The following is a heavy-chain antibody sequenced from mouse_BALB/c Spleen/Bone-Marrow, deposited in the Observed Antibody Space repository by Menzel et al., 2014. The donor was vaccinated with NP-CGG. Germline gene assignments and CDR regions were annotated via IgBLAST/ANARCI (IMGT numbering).Heavy chain of an antibody. CDR1: GFTFSSYT. CDR2: ISNGGGST. J-gene: IGHJ3*01. D-gene: IGHD2-14*01. Sequence: EVMLVEPGGGLVQPGGSLKLSCAASGFTFSSYTMSWVRQTPEKRLEWVAYISNGGGSTYYPDTVKGRFTISRDNAKNTLYLQMSSLKSEDTAMYYCAAYYRYVVAFAYWGQGTMVTVSA. V-gene: IGHV5-12-2*01. CDR3: AAYYRYVVAFAY.